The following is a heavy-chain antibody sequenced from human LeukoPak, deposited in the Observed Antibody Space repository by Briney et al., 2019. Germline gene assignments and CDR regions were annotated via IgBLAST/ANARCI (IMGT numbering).Heavy chain of an antibody. D-gene: IGHD4-11*01. J-gene: IGHJ6*03. CDR3: ARGRVSSSTWYSTYYYFFYMDF. CDR2: VDHTGST. Sequence: SETLSLTCTVSDDSITMYYWTWIRQPPGKGLEWIGYVDHTGSTKFNPSLNGRVSISRDTSNNFFSLRLRSVTAADTAVYFCARGRVSSSTWYSTYYYFFYMDFWGRGTTVTVSS. CDR1: DDSITMYY. V-gene: IGHV4-59*01.